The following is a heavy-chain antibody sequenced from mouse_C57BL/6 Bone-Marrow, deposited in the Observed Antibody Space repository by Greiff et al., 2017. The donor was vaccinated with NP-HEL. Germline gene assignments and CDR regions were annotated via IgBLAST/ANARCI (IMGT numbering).Heavy chain of an antibody. V-gene: IGHV5-12*01. J-gene: IGHJ3*01. Sequence: DVKLVESGGGLVQPGGSLKLSCAASGFTFSDYYMYWVRQTPEKRLEWVAYISNGGGSTYYPDTVKGRFTISRDNAKNTLYLQMSRLKSEDTAMYYCASLLAYWGQGTLVTVSA. CDR2: ISNGGGST. CDR3: ASLLAY. CDR1: GFTFSDYY.